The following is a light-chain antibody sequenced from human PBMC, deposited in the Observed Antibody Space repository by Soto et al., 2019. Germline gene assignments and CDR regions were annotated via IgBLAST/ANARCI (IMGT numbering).Light chain of an antibody. V-gene: IGKV1-12*01. CDR2: AAS. Sequence: DIQMAQSPSSVSASVGDRVTITCRASQGISSSLAWYQQRPGKAPKLLIYAASNLQNEVPSRFSGSGSGTDFTLTVGSLQPEDFATYYCQQAKNFPWTFGQGTKVDIK. CDR3: QQAKNFPWT. CDR1: QGISSS. J-gene: IGKJ1*01.